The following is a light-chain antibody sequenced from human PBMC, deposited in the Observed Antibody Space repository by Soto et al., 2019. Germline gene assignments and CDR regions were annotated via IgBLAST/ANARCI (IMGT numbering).Light chain of an antibody. J-gene: IGKJ2*01. CDR2: GAS. CDR1: QSVSSSY. V-gene: IGKV3-15*01. CDR3: QQSNNWPYT. Sequence: EIVLTQSPGTLSLSPGERATLSCRASQSVSSSYLAWYQQKPGQAPRLLIYGASTRATGIPARFSGSGSGTEFTLNISSLQSEDFAVYYCQQSNNWPYTFGQGTKLDIK.